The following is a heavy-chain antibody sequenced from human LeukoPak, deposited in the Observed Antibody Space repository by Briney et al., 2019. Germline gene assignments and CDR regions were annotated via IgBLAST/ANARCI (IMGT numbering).Heavy chain of an antibody. CDR3: ARRRPRAGFDY. Sequence: SETLSLTCAVYGGSFGGYYWSWIRQPPGKGLEWIGEINHSGGTNYNPSLKSRVTISVDTSKNQFSLKLSSVTAADTAVYYCARRRPRAGFDYWGQGTLVTVSS. D-gene: IGHD6-6*01. CDR2: INHSGGT. CDR1: GGSFGGYY. V-gene: IGHV4-34*01. J-gene: IGHJ4*02.